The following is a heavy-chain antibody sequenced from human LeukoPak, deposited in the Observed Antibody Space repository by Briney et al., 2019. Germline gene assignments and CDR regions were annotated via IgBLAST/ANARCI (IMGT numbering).Heavy chain of an antibody. J-gene: IGHJ4*02. Sequence: ASVKVSCKASGYTLTTYYMHWVRQAPGQGLEWMGIVNPSGDNTTHAQKFQGRVTMTKDTSTSAVHMELSSLRSEDTAVYYCARGSSYINPPDYWGQGTLVTVSS. CDR1: GYTLTTYY. D-gene: IGHD4-11*01. CDR3: ARGSSYINPPDY. V-gene: IGHV1-46*01. CDR2: VNPSGDNT.